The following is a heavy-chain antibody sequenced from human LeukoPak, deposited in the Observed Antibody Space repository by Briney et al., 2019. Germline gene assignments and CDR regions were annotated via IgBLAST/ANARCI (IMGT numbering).Heavy chain of an antibody. CDR2: INSGSNYI. J-gene: IGHJ4*02. CDR1: GFTFSSYT. CDR3: ARDRGGRVVVTATYFDS. D-gene: IGHD2-21*02. V-gene: IGHV3-21*01. Sequence: GGSLSLSCAASGFTFSSYTINWVRQPPGKGLEWVASINSGSNYIFYADSVKGRFTISRDNGKNSLSLQMNSLRAEDTAVYYCARDRGGRVVVTATYFDSWGQGTLVTVSS.